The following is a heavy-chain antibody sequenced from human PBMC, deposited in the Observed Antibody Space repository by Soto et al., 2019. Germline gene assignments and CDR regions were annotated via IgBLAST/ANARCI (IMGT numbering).Heavy chain of an antibody. Sequence: QVQRVQSGAEVKKPGASVKVSCKASGYTFTTNNIHWVRQAPGQGLEWMGWIDAGKGNTRYSQKFQGRVTITRDTSASTAYMDLSSLRSEDTAVYYCSSGPGLFDYWGQGTLVTVSS. CDR2: IDAGKGNT. V-gene: IGHV1-3*01. CDR1: GYTFTTNN. J-gene: IGHJ4*02. CDR3: SSGPGLFDY.